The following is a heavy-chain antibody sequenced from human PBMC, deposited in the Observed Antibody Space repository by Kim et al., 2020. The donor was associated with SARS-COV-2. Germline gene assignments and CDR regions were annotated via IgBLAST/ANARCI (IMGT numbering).Heavy chain of an antibody. D-gene: IGHD3-10*01. J-gene: IGHJ4*02. V-gene: IGHV1-3*01. Sequence: SSQRCQGRVTITRDTAASTAYMELSSLRSEDTAVYYCARGPVRGVIPFDYWGQGTLVTVSS. CDR3: ARGPVRGVIPFDY.